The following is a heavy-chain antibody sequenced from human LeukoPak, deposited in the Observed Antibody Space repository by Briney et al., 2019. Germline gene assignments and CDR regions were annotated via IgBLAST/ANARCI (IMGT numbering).Heavy chain of an antibody. J-gene: IGHJ5*02. Sequence: PSETLSLTCGVYGGSFSGYYWSWIRQPPGKGLEWIGEINDSGRSNYKSSLKSRVTISEDTSKNQFSLKLSSVTAADTAVYYCARRGGWFDPWGQGTLVTVSS. CDR2: INDSGRS. V-gene: IGHV4-34*01. CDR1: GGSFSGYY. D-gene: IGHD3-10*01. CDR3: ARRGGWFDP.